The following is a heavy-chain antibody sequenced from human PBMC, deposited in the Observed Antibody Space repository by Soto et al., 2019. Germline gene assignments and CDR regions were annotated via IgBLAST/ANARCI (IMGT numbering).Heavy chain of an antibody. Sequence: GGSLRLSCAASGFTFSSYAMSWVRQAPGQGLEWVSAISGSGGSTYYADSVKGRFTISRDNSKNTLYLQMNSLRAEDTAVYYCAKAGIGGYYPFDYWGQGTLVTVSS. D-gene: IGHD3-22*01. CDR1: GFTFSSYA. V-gene: IGHV3-23*01. CDR3: AKAGIGGYYPFDY. J-gene: IGHJ4*02. CDR2: ISGSGGST.